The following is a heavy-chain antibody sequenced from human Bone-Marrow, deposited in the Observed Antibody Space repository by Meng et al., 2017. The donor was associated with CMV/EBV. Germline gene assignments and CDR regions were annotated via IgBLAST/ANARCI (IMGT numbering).Heavy chain of an antibody. D-gene: IGHD2-2*01. Sequence: SETMSLTCFVSGGATSSGGYYCSWIRKHPGKGLEWIGYIYNSGSTYYNPTLKTRVTISVDTSKNQFSLTLTSVTAADTAVYYCARVWGYCSSTSCYLSRFDPWGQGNLVTVSS. CDR2: IYNSGST. CDR3: ARVWGYCSSTSCYLSRFDP. V-gene: IGHV4-31*03. J-gene: IGHJ5*02. CDR1: GGATSSGGYY.